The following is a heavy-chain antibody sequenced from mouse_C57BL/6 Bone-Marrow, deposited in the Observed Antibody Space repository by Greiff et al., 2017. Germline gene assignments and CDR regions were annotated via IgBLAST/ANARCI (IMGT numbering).Heavy chain of an antibody. Sequence: QVQLQQPGAELVKPGASVKLSCKASGYTCTSYWMRWVKQRPGQGLEWIGMMDPNSVVTNYNEKFKSKATLTVDKSSSTAYMQLSSLTSEDSAVYYCARGDYYGSSYAPFAYWGQGTLVTVSA. CDR1: GYTCTSYW. CDR3: ARGDYYGSSYAPFAY. CDR2: MDPNSVVT. V-gene: IGHV1-64*01. J-gene: IGHJ3*01. D-gene: IGHD1-1*01.